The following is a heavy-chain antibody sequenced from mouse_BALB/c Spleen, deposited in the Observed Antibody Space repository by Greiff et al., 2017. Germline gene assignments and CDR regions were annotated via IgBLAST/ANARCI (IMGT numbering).Heavy chain of an antibody. CDR1: GFTFSSFG. CDR2: ISSGSSTI. D-gene: IGHD2-4*01. V-gene: IGHV5-17*02. Sequence: EVKVVESGGGLVQPGGSRKLSCAASGFTFSSFGMHWVRQAPEKGLEWVAYISSGSSTIYYADTVKGRFTISRDNPKNTLFLQMTSLRSEDTAMYYCARRDYDGPWFAYWGQGTLVTVSA. J-gene: IGHJ3*01. CDR3: ARRDYDGPWFAY.